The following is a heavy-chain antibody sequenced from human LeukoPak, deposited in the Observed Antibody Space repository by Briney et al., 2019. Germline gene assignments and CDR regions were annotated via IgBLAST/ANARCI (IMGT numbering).Heavy chain of an antibody. CDR3: ARGPYSYDSSGAFDI. D-gene: IGHD3-22*01. Sequence: SETLSLTCTVSGYSISSGYYWGWIRQPPGKGLEWIGSIYHSGTTYYNPSLKSRVTISVDTSKNQFSLKLSSVTAADTAVYFCARGPYSYDSSGAFDIWGQGTMVTVSS. CDR1: GYSISSGYY. CDR2: IYHSGTT. V-gene: IGHV4-38-2*02. J-gene: IGHJ3*02.